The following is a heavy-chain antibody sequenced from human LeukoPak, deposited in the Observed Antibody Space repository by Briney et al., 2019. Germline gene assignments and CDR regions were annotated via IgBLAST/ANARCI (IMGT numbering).Heavy chain of an antibody. D-gene: IGHD3-22*01. J-gene: IGHJ3*02. V-gene: IGHV3-48*02. CDR2: ISLSSTTI. CDR3: ARDFIPPRYDSWASWTFDI. CDR1: GFTFSSYS. Sequence: PGGSLRLSCAASGFTFSSYSMNWVRQAPGKGLEWVSYISLSSTTIYYADSVKGRFTISRDDAKNSLYLQMNSLRDEDTAVYYCARDFIPPRYDSWASWTFDIWGQGTMVTVSS.